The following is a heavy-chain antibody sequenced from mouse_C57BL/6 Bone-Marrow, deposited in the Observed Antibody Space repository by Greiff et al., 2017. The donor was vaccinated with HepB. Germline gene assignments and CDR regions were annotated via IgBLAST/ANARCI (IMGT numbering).Heavy chain of an antibody. CDR3: ARSPHFCPWFAY. CDR1: GYTFTSYG. V-gene: IGHV1-81*01. J-gene: IGHJ3*01. CDR2: IYPRSGNT. Sequence: VKLVESGAELARPGASVKLSCKASGYTFTSYGISWVKQRTGQGLEWIGEIYPRSGNTYYNEKFKGKATLTADKSSSTAYMELRSLTSEDSAVYFCARSPHFCPWFAYWGQGTLVTVSA.